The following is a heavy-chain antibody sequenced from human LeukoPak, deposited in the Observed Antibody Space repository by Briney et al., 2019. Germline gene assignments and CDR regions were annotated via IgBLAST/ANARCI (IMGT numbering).Heavy chain of an antibody. CDR3: ARDLTVVVPAAIGY. D-gene: IGHD2-2*01. J-gene: IGHJ4*02. Sequence: ASVKVSCKASGYTLTGYYMHWVRQAPGQGLEWMGWINPNSGGTNYAQKFQGRVAMTRDTSISTAYMELSRLRSDDTAVYYCARDLTVVVPAAIGYWGQGTLVTVSS. V-gene: IGHV1-2*02. CDR1: GYTLTGYY. CDR2: INPNSGGT.